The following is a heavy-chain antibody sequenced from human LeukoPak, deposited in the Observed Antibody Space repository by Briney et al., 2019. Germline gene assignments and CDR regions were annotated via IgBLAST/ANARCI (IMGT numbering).Heavy chain of an antibody. CDR3: VSGSLQSGYNFDY. CDR1: GFTFRNYA. V-gene: IGHV3-30-3*01. CDR2: ISYDGNNK. Sequence: GRSLRLSCAASGFTFRNYAMHWVRQGPGKGLEGVAIISYDGNNKWDADSVKGRFTISRDNARNTLYLQMNSLRAEDTAVYYCVSGSLQSGYNFDYWGQGALVTVSS. D-gene: IGHD3-3*01. J-gene: IGHJ4*02.